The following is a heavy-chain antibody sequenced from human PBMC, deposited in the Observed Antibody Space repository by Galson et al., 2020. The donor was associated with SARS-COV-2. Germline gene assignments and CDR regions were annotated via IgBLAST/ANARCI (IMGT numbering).Heavy chain of an antibody. CDR3: MSKTPGAY. V-gene: IGHV3-7*01. D-gene: IGHD2-8*02. J-gene: IGHJ4*02. CDR2: INPDGSEE. Sequence: GGSLRLSCAASGFTFSTSWMHWVRQAPGKGLEWVANINPDGSEEYYVDSVKGRFTISRDNAKNSLSLQMNSLGAEDTALYYCMSKTPGAYWGQGTLVTVSS. CDR1: GFTFSTSW.